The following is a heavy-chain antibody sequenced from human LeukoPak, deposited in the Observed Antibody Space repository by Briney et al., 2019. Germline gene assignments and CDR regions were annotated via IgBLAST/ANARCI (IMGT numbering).Heavy chain of an antibody. V-gene: IGHV1-8*03. D-gene: IGHD3-22*01. CDR2: MNPNSGNT. CDR1: GYTFTSYD. J-gene: IGHJ3*02. CDR3: ARSESYYYDSSGYYAFDI. Sequence: GASVKVSCKASGYTFTSYDINWVRQATGQGLEWMGWMNPNSGNTGYAQKFQGRVTITRNTSISTACMELSSLRSEDTAVYYCARSESYYYDSSGYYAFDIWGQGTMVTVSS.